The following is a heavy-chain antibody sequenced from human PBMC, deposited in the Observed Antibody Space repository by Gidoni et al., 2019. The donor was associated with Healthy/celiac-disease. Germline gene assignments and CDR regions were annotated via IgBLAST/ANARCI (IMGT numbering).Heavy chain of an antibody. Sequence: QVHLQESGPGLVKPSETLSLTCTVSGGSISSYYWSWTRQPPGKGLEWIGYIYYSGSTNYNPSLKSRVTISVDTSKNQFSLKLSSVTAADTAVYYCARAPRRYDSSGYSPWNYYYGMDVWGQGTTVTVSS. CDR3: ARAPRRYDSSGYSPWNYYYGMDV. CDR2: IYYSGST. D-gene: IGHD3-22*01. CDR1: GGSISSYY. J-gene: IGHJ6*02. V-gene: IGHV4-59*01.